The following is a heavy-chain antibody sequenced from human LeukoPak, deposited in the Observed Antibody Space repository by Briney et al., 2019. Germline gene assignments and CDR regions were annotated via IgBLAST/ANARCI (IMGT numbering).Heavy chain of an antibody. CDR3: AKDWSGSDYFDY. D-gene: IGHD1-14*01. V-gene: IGHV3-23*01. CDR2: IGASGAGT. Sequence: GGSLRLSCAASGFTFNTYAVSWVRQAPGKGLEWVSSIGASGAGTYYADSVKGRFTISRDNSENTVYLQMNSLRAEDTAIYYCAKDWSGSDYFDYWGQGTLVTVSS. J-gene: IGHJ4*02. CDR1: GFTFNTYA.